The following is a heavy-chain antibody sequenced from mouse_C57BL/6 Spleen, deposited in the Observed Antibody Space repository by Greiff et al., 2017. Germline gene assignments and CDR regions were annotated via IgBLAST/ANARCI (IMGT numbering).Heavy chain of an antibody. Sequence: ESGPGLVKPSQSLSLTCSVTGYSITSGYYWNWIRQFPGNKLEWMGYISYDGSNNSNPSLKNRISITRDTSKNQFFLKLNSVTTEDTATYYCAREYYGGWFAYWGQGTLVTVSA. D-gene: IGHD1-1*02. CDR1: GYSITSGYY. V-gene: IGHV3-6*01. CDR2: ISYDGSN. CDR3: AREYYGGWFAY. J-gene: IGHJ3*01.